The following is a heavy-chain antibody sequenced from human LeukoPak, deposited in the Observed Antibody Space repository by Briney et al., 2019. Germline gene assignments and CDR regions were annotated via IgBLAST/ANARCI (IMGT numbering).Heavy chain of an antibody. D-gene: IGHD3-22*01. J-gene: IGHJ4*02. V-gene: IGHV3-30*02. CDR2: IRYDGSNK. Sequence: PGGPLRLSCAASGFTFSSYGVHWVRQAPGKGLEGVAFIRYDGSNKYYADSVKGRFTISRDNYKNTLYLQMNSLRAEDTAVYYCAKASSNYYDSSGDYFDCWGQGTLVTVSS. CDR3: AKASSNYYDSSGDYFDC. CDR1: GFTFSSYG.